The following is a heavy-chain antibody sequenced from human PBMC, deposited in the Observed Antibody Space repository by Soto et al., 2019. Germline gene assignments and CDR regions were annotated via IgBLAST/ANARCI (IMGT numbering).Heavy chain of an antibody. D-gene: IGHD4-17*01. Sequence: EVHLVESGGGLAQPGGSLRLSCAASGFTFSNKWIHWVRQAPGKGLVWVSGIKSDGSTTTYADSVKGRFTISRDNAKNTLYLQMNSLRAEDTAVYYCASAAPFNYGGNSGFDFWGQGTLVTVS. CDR3: ASAAPFNYGGNSGFDF. V-gene: IGHV3-74*03. CDR1: GFTFSNKW. J-gene: IGHJ4*02. CDR2: IKSDGSTT.